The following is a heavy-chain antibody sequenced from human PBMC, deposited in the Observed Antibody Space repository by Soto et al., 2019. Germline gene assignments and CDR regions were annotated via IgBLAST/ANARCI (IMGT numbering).Heavy chain of an antibody. J-gene: IGHJ6*02. CDR1: GGTFSSYT. D-gene: IGHD5-12*01. V-gene: IGHV1-69*02. CDR2: IIPILGIA. CDR3: ASGPRRDGYNYTYHNGTDV. Sequence: QVQLVQSGAEVKKPGSSVKVSCKASGGTFSSYTISWVRQAPGQGLEWMGRIIPILGIANYAQMFQGRVTITPYKSTSSPYIEMNSPCAQDTAVHACASGPRRDGYNYTYHNGTDVWGQGTTVTVSS.